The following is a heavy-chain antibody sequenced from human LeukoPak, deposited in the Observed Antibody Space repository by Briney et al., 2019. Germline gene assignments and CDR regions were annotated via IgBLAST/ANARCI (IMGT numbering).Heavy chain of an antibody. CDR3: AKDWHSGSYFPWFDP. CDR1: GVTFDDYA. CDR2: ISGDGGST. Sequence: GGSLRLSCAASGVTFDDYAMHWVRQAPGKGLEWVSLISGDGGSTYYADSVKGRFTISRDNSKNSLYLQMNSLRTEDTALYYCAKDWHSGSYFPWFDPWGQGTLVTVSS. J-gene: IGHJ5*02. V-gene: IGHV3-43*02. D-gene: IGHD1-26*01.